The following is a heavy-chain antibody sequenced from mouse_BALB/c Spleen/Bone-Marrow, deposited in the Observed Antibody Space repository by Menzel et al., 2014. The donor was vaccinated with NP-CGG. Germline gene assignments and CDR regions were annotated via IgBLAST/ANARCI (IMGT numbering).Heavy chain of an antibody. CDR2: IDPANGNT. V-gene: IGHV14-3*02. J-gene: IGHJ3*01. CDR1: GFNIKDTY. Sequence: VQLQQPGTDLVKPGASVKLSCTASGFNIKDTYMHWVKQRPEQGLEWIGRIDPANGNTKYDPKFQGKATITADTSSNTAYLQLSSLTSEDTAVYYCARGWGAYWGQGTLVTVSA. D-gene: IGHD1-1*02. CDR3: ARGWGAY.